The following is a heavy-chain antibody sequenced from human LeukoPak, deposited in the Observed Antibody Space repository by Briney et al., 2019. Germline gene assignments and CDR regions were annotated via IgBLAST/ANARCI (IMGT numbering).Heavy chain of an antibody. CDR2: IYYSGST. D-gene: IGHD3-3*01. Sequence: SETLSLTCTVSGGSISSHYWSWIRQPPGKGLEGVGYIYYSGSTNYNPSLKSRVTISVDTSKNQFSLKLSSVTAADTAVYYCARGGNYDFWSGYYSGGDYNWFDPWGQGTLVTVSS. J-gene: IGHJ5*02. CDR3: ARGGNYDFWSGYYSGGDYNWFDP. CDR1: GGSISSHY. V-gene: IGHV4-59*11.